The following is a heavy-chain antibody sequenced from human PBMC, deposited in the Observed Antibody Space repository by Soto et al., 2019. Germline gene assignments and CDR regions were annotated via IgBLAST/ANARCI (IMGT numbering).Heavy chain of an antibody. J-gene: IGHJ5*02. CDR1: GFTFSSYW. CDR3: AKSNWFDP. Sequence: GGSLRLSCAASGFTFSSYWMHWVRQAPGKGLVWVSRIESDGSSPIYADSVKGRFTISRDNAKNTLFLQMNSLRAEDTAVYYCAKSNWFDPWGQGTLVTVSS. CDR2: IESDGSSP. V-gene: IGHV3-74*01.